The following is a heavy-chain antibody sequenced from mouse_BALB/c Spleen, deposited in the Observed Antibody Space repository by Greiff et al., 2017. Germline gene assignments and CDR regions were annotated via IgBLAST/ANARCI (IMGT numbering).Heavy chain of an antibody. V-gene: IGHV4-1*02. D-gene: IGHD1-1*01. Sequence: EVKLMESGGGLVQPGGSLKLSCAASGFDFSRYWMSWVRQAPGKGLEWIGEINPDSSTINYTPSLKDKFIISRDNAKNTLYLQMSKVRSEDTALYYCARYYYGSSYDYFDYWGQGTTLTVSS. J-gene: IGHJ2*01. CDR1: GFDFSRYW. CDR3: ARYYYGSSYDYFDY. CDR2: INPDSSTI.